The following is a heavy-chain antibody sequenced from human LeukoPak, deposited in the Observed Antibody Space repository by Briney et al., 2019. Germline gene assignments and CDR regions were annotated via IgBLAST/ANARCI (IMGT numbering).Heavy chain of an antibody. V-gene: IGHV3-9*01. D-gene: IGHD4-23*01. CDR3: AKDDSYGGNSNFDY. CDR2: ISWNSGSI. J-gene: IGHJ4*02. CDR1: GFTVDDYA. Sequence: GGSLRLSCAASGFTVDDYAMHWVRQAQGKGLEWVSGISWNSGSIDYADSVKGRFTISRDNAKNSLYLQMNSLRAEDTALYYCAKDDSYGGNSNFDYWGQGTLVTVSS.